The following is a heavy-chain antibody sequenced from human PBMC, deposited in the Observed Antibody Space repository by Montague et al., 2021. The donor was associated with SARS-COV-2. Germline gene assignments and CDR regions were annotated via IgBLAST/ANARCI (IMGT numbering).Heavy chain of an antibody. CDR1: GGSFSGYY. J-gene: IGHJ4*02. Sequence: SETLSLTCAVYGGSFSGYYWSWIRQPPGKGLEWIGEINHSGSTNYNPSLKSRVTISVDTSKNQFSPTLSSVTAADTAVYYCARGLAELRYFDWYHYYFDYWGQGTLVTVSS. CDR2: INHSGST. CDR3: ARGLAELRYFDWYHYYFDY. V-gene: IGHV4-34*01. D-gene: IGHD3-9*01.